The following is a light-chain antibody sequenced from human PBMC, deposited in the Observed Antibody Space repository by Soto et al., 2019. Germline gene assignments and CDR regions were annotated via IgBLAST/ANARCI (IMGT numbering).Light chain of an antibody. CDR3: SSRAASGV. Sequence: QSALTQPPSASGSPGQSVTISCTGTSSDVGTYNYVSWYQHHPGKAPKLIIYEVTNRPSGVPDRFSGSKSGNTASLTGSGLQPEDEANYYCSSRAASGVFGGGTKLTVL. J-gene: IGLJ3*02. V-gene: IGLV2-8*01. CDR2: EVT. CDR1: SSDVGTYNY.